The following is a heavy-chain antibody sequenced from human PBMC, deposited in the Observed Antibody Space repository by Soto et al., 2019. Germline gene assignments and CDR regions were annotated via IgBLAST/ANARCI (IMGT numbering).Heavy chain of an antibody. V-gene: IGHV3-23*01. CDR2: INGSGGST. D-gene: IGHD2-21*01. CDR1: GFTFSSDV. Sequence: EVQLLESGGGLVQPGGSLRLSCAASGFTFSSDVMNWVRQAPGKGLEWVSGINGSGGSTYYADSVKGRFTISRDNSRNTLYLQMNSLRAEDTAVYYCVKDIFLFVDSWGQGTLVTISS. J-gene: IGHJ4*02. CDR3: VKDIFLFVDS.